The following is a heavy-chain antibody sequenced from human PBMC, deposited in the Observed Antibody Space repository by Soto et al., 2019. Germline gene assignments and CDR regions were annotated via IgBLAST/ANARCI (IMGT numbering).Heavy chain of an antibody. V-gene: IGHV3-33*01. Sequence: QVQLVESGGGVVQPGRSLRLSCAASGFTFSSYGMHWVRQAPGKGLEWVAVIWYDGSNKYYADSVKGRFTISRDNSKNTLYLQMNSLRAEDTAVYYCARGAPLWQQDRSGYFQHWGQGTLVTVSS. CDR1: GFTFSSYG. D-gene: IGHD6-13*01. CDR3: ARGAPLWQQDRSGYFQH. J-gene: IGHJ1*01. CDR2: IWYDGSNK.